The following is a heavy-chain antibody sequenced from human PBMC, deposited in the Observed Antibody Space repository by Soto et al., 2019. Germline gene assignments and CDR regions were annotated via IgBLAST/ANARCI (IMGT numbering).Heavy chain of an antibody. CDR2: IKQDGSEK. V-gene: IGHV3-7*05. CDR3: ARDLRIWFGEQPDISFDY. CDR1: GFTFSSYW. J-gene: IGHJ4*02. Sequence: GGSLRLSCAASGFTFSSYWMSWVRQAPGKGLEWVANIKQDGSEKYYVDSVKGRFTISRDNAKNSLYLQMNSLRAEDTAVYYCARDLRIWFGEQPDISFDYWGQGTLVTVSS. D-gene: IGHD3-10*01.